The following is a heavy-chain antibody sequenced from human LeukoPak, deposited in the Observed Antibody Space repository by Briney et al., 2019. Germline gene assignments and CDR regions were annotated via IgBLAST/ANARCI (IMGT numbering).Heavy chain of an antibody. CDR2: ISWNSGSI. CDR3: ARGGYSGWYYFDY. CDR1: GFTFDDYA. V-gene: IGHV3-9*01. J-gene: IGHJ4*02. D-gene: IGHD6-19*01. Sequence: AGGSLRLSWAASGFTFDDYAMHWVRQAPGKGLEWVSGISWNSGSIGYADSVKGRFTISRDNAKNSLYLQMNSLRAEDTALYYCARGGYSGWYYFDYWGQGTLVTVSS.